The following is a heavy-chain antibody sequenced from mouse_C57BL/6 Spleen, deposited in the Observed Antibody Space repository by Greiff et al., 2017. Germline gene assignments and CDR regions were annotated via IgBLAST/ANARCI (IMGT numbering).Heavy chain of an antibody. D-gene: IGHD1-1*02. J-gene: IGHJ2*01. Sequence: QVQLQQPGAELVKPGASVKLSCKASGYTFTSYWMQWVKQRPGQGLEWIGEIDPSDSYTNYNQKFKGKATLTVDTSSSTAYMQLSSLTSGDSAVYYCAPMAPFDYWGQGTTLTVSS. V-gene: IGHV1-50*01. CDR1: GYTFTSYW. CDR3: APMAPFDY. CDR2: IDPSDSYT.